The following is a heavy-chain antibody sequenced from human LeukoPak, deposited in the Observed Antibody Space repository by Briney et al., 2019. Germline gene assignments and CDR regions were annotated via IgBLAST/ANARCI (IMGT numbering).Heavy chain of an antibody. CDR2: ISYDGSNK. J-gene: IGHJ4*02. D-gene: IGHD3-22*01. CDR1: GFTFSSYG. V-gene: IGHV3-30*18. Sequence: PGGSLRLSCAASGFTFSSYGMHWVRQAPGKGLEWVAVISYDGSNKYYADSVKGQFTISRDNSKNTLYLQMNSLRAEDTAVYYCAKEEEGHYYDSSGYPIDYWGQGTLVTVSS. CDR3: AKEEEGHYYDSSGYPIDY.